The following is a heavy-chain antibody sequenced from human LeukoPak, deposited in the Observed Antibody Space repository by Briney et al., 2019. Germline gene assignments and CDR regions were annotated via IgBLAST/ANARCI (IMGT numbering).Heavy chain of an antibody. CDR1: GASISSYF. J-gene: IGHJ3*02. CDR3: AREWSSPDAFDI. V-gene: IGHV4-4*07. D-gene: IGHD2-8*01. CDR2: IYSSGNT. Sequence: KASETLSLTCTVSGASISSYFWSSLRQLPGEGLEYIGRIYSSGNTNYNPSLKSRVNMSVDTSKNQFPLKLSSVTAADTAVYYCAREWSSPDAFDIWGQGTMVTVSS.